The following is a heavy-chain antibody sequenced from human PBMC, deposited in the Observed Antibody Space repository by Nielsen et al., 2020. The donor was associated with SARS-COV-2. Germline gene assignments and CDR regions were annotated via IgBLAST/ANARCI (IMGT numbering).Heavy chain of an antibody. CDR1: GFTFSSYA. V-gene: IGHV3-30-3*01. J-gene: IGHJ4*02. CDR3: ARERFAGTTLEETDY. Sequence: GGSLRLSCAASGFTFSSYAMHWVRQAPGKGLEWVAVISYDGSNKYYADSVKGRFTISRDNSKNTLYLQMNSLRAEDTAVYYCARERFAGTTLEETDYWGQGTLVTVPS. D-gene: IGHD1/OR15-1a*01. CDR2: ISYDGSNK.